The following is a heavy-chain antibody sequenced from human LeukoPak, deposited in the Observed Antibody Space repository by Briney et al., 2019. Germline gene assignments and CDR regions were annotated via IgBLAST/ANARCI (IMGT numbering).Heavy chain of an antibody. Sequence: GASVKDSCKRSGYRFTDFYIHWVRQAPGQGLEYMGRINTHNGGTVYVKKFQGRLSMTTDTSIGAAYMELQSLRSDDTAVYYCARDHDYEGLKGNYWGRGTMVTVTS. CDR3: ARDHDYEGLKGNY. J-gene: IGHJ1*01. CDR2: INTHNGGT. D-gene: IGHD3-10*01. V-gene: IGHV1-2*06. CDR1: GYRFTDFY.